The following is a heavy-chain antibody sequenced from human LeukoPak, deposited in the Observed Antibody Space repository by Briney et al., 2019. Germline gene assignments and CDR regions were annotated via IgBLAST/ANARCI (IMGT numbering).Heavy chain of an antibody. V-gene: IGHV3-53*01. Sequence: SGGSLRLSCAASGFTVSSNYMSWVRQAPGKGLEWVSVIYSGGSTYYADSVKGRFTISRDNSKNTLCLQMNSLRAEDTAVYYCAKLTELLPRGAFDYWGQGTLVTVSS. CDR3: AKLTELLPRGAFDY. J-gene: IGHJ4*02. CDR2: IYSGGST. D-gene: IGHD1-26*01. CDR1: GFTVSSNY.